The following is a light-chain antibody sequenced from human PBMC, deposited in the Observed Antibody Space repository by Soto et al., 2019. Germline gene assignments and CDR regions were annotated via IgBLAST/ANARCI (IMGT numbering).Light chain of an antibody. CDR3: QQYGSSPAWT. Sequence: EIVLTQSPATLSLSPGERATLSCRASQSVSRYLAWYQQKPGQAPSLLIYDASNRAAGIPARFSGSGSGTDFTLTISSLEPEDFAVYYCQQYGSSPAWTFGQGTKVEIK. CDR2: DAS. CDR1: QSVSRY. V-gene: IGKV3-11*01. J-gene: IGKJ1*01.